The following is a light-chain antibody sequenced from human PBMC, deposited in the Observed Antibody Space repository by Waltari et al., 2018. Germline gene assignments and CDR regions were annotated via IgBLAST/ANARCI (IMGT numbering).Light chain of an antibody. V-gene: IGKV3-20*01. Sequence: EIVLTPSPGTLSLSPGERATLSCRASQSVSSSYLAWYHQKPGQAPRLLIYGASSRATCIPDRFSGSGSGTDFTLTISRLEPEDFAVYYCQHYGSSPFTFGPGTKVDIK. CDR3: QHYGSSPFT. CDR2: GAS. CDR1: QSVSSSY. J-gene: IGKJ3*01.